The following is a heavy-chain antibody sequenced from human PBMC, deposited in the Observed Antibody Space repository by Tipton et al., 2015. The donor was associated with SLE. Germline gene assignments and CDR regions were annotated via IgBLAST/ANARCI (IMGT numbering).Heavy chain of an antibody. J-gene: IGHJ4*02. CDR1: GGSFSGYY. V-gene: IGHV4-31*11. CDR3: ARDEYRYDTTGYHLLGHFDF. D-gene: IGHD3-22*01. Sequence: TLSLTCAVSGGSFSGYYWSWIRQHPGKGLEWVGYIYYSGSTYYNPSLNSRVTISVDTSKNQFSLDLSSVTAADTAVYYCARDEYRYDTTGYHLLGHFDFWGQGTLVAVSS. CDR2: IYYSGST.